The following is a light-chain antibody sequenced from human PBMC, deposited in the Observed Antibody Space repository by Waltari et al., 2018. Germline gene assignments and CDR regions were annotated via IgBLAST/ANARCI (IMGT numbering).Light chain of an antibody. Sequence: QSALTQPPSASGSPGQSVTISCTGTSSDLGAYNYVSWYQQHPGKAPKLMIYEVSNRPSGVPDRFSGSKSGNTASLTVSGLQAEDEADYYCSSYAGSNNFDVFGTGTKVTVL. CDR2: EVS. CDR1: SSDLGAYNY. J-gene: IGLJ1*01. CDR3: SSYAGSNNFDV. V-gene: IGLV2-8*01.